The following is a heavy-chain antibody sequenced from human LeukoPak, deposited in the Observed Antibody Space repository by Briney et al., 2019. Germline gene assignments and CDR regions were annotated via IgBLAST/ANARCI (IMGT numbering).Heavy chain of an antibody. CDR1: GGSISSYY. CDR3: ARGNGYSGWFDP. J-gene: IGHJ5*02. V-gene: IGHV4-59*01. Sequence: SETLSLTCTVSGGSISSYYWTWIRQPPGKGLEWIGYIYYSGSTNYNPSLKSRVTISVDTSKNQFSLKLSSVTAADTAVYYCARGNGYSGWFDPWGQGTLVTVSS. CDR2: IYYSGST. D-gene: IGHD5-24*01.